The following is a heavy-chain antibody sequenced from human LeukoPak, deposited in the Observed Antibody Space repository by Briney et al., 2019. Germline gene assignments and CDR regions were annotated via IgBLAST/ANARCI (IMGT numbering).Heavy chain of an antibody. V-gene: IGHV1-69*13. J-gene: IGHJ4*02. D-gene: IGHD6-19*01. CDR2: IIPIFGTA. CDR3: ARSRTGIAVALASYFDY. Sequence: EASVKVSCKASGGTFSSYAISWVRQAPGHGLEWMGGIIPIFGTANYAQKFQGRVTITADESTSTAYMELSSLRSEDTAVYYCARSRTGIAVALASYFDYWGQGTLVTVSS. CDR1: GGTFSSYA.